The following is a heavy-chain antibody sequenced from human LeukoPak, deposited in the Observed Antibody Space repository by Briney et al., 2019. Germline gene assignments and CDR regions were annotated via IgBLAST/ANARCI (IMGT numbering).Heavy chain of an antibody. D-gene: IGHD3-16*01. J-gene: IGHJ4*02. V-gene: IGHV3-23*01. Sequence: GGSLRLSCAASGLTVTNAWMHWFRQAPGKGLEWVSAISGSGGSTYYADSVKGRFTISRDNSKNTLYLQMNSLRAEDTAVYYCANALVGGAPVDYWGQGTLVTVSS. CDR1: GLTVTNAW. CDR2: ISGSGGST. CDR3: ANALVGGAPVDY.